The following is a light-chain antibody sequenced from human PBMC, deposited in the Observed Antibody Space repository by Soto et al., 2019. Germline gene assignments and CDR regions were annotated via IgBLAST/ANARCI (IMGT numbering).Light chain of an antibody. J-gene: IGKJ2*01. V-gene: IGKV3-20*01. CDR2: HAS. Sequence: EIVLTRFPGTLSLSPGERATLSCRASETIGYNYIAWYQQRPGQAPTLLIYHASTRAPGIPDRFSGSGSGTDFTLTISRLEPGDFAVYYCQQYDTSYTFGPGTKLEI. CDR3: QQYDTSYT. CDR1: ETIGYNY.